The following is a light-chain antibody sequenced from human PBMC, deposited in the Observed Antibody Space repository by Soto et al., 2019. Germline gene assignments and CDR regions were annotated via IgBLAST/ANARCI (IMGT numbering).Light chain of an antibody. Sequence: QSALTQPPSVSAAPGQKITISCSGTSSNIENYYVSWYHQLPGTAPKLLIYDNIKRPSGIPDRFSGSKSGTSATLAITVLQTGDEGDYYCGAWDSSLNVYVFGGGTKVTVL. CDR1: SSNIENYY. V-gene: IGLV1-51*01. CDR3: GAWDSSLNVYV. CDR2: DNI. J-gene: IGLJ1*01.